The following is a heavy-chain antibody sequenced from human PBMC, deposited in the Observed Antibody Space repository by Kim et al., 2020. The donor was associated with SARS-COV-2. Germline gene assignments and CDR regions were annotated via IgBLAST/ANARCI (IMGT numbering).Heavy chain of an antibody. Sequence: ASVKVSCKASGYTFTSYYMHWVRQAPGQGLEWMGIINPSGGSTSYAQKFQGRVTMTRDTSTSTVYMELSSLRSEDTAVYYCARDGAQAEISSGWIDYYYYYGMDVWGQGTTVTVSS. D-gene: IGHD6-19*01. CDR3: ARDGAQAEISSGWIDYYYYYGMDV. CDR2: INPSGGST. J-gene: IGHJ6*02. V-gene: IGHV1-46*01. CDR1: GYTFTSYY.